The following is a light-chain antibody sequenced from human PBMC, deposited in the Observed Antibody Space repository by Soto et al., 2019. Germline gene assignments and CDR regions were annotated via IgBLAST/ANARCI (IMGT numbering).Light chain of an antibody. CDR1: QSVSSSY. J-gene: IGKJ3*01. V-gene: IGKV3-20*01. CDR2: GAS. CDR3: QHYGSSPFT. Sequence: EIVLTQSPGTLSLSPGERATLSCSASQSVSSSYLAWYQQKPGQAPRLLIYGASSRATGIPDRFSGSGSGTDFTLTISRLEPEDFAVYYCQHYGSSPFTFGPGTKVHIK.